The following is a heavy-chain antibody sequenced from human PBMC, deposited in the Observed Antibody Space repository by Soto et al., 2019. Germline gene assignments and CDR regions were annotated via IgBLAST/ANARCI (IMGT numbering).Heavy chain of an antibody. CDR1: GGTFSSYA. Sequence: SVKVSCKASGGTFSSYAISWVRQAPGQGLEWMGGIIPIFGTANYAQKFQGRVTITADESTSTAYMVLSSLRSEDTAVYYCASGAQQPEENWFDPWGQGTLVTVSS. CDR2: IIPIFGTA. V-gene: IGHV1-69*13. J-gene: IGHJ5*02. D-gene: IGHD6-13*01. CDR3: ASGAQQPEENWFDP.